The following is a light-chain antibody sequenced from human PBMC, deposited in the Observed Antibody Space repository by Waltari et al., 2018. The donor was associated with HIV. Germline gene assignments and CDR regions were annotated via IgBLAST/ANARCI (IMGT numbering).Light chain of an antibody. J-gene: IGLJ2*01. Sequence: QSITISCTGTSDDIGLYNFVSWYQKHPDKAPQLIIYGNTNRPSGVSYRFSGSKSDNTASLTISGLQAEDEADYYCSSFATSDTLLFGGGTKLTVL. CDR3: SSFATSDTLL. CDR2: GNT. V-gene: IGLV2-14*01. CDR1: SDDIGLYNF.